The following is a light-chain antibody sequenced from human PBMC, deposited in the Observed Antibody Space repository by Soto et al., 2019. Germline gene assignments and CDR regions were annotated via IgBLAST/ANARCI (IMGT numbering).Light chain of an antibody. CDR1: QSIALS. J-gene: IGKJ1*01. V-gene: IGKV1-39*01. CDR3: QQSYSRVT. CDR2: VAF. Sequence: DIQMTQSPSSLSASVGDTVTMTCRASQSIALSVNWYQQKPGKAPKLLIYVAFTLESGVPSRFSGSGSGTEFTLTIRSLQPEDFATYYCQQSYSRVTFGQGTKVDIK.